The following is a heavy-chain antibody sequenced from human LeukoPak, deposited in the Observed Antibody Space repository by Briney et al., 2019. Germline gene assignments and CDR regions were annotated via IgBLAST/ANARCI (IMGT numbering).Heavy chain of an antibody. V-gene: IGHV1-2*02. CDR2: INPNSGGA. Sequence: ASVKVSCKASGYTFTGYYMHWVRQAPGQGLEWMGWINPNSGGANYAQKFQGRVTMTRDTSISTAYMELSRLRSDDMAVYYCARDRGTAMVRYNDAFDIWGQGTMVTVSS. D-gene: IGHD5-18*01. CDR1: GYTFTGYY. J-gene: IGHJ3*02. CDR3: ARDRGTAMVRYNDAFDI.